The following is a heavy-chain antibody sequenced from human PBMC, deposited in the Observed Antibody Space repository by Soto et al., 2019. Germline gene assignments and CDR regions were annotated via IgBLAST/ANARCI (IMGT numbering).Heavy chain of an antibody. J-gene: IGHJ4*02. CDR3: SRQGRGRDGYNLPPGPDDY. V-gene: IGHV4-39*01. Sequence: PSETLSLTCTVSGGSISSSSYYWGWIRQPPGKGLEWIGSIYYSGSTYYNPSLKSRVTISVDTSKNQFSLKLSSVTAADTAVYYCSRQGRGRDGYNLPPGPDDYWGQGTLVTVSS. CDR2: IYYSGST. D-gene: IGHD5-12*01. CDR1: GGSISSSSYY.